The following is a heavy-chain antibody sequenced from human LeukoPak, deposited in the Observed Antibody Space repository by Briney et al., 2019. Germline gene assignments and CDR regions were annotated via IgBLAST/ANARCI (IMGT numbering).Heavy chain of an antibody. V-gene: IGHV4-4*07. Sequence: SETLSLTCTVSGGSISSYYWSWLRQPAGKGLEWLGRIYTSGSTNYNPSLKSRVTMSVDTSKNQFSLKLSSVTAVDTAVYYCARGYSGVSDFDYWGQGTLVTVSS. D-gene: IGHD1-14*01. J-gene: IGHJ4*02. CDR2: IYTSGST. CDR3: ARGYSGVSDFDY. CDR1: GGSISSYY.